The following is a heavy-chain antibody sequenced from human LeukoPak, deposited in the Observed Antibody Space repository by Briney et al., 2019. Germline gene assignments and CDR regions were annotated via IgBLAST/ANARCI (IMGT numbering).Heavy chain of an antibody. Sequence: GGSLRLSCAASGFTFSSYGMHWVRQAPGKGLEWVAVTFHVGSNKYYADSVKGRVTTSRDNSKNTLYLQMNSLRAEDTAVYYCARGYYDSSGYFDFDYWGQGALVTVSS. CDR2: TFHVGSNK. J-gene: IGHJ4*02. V-gene: IGHV3-33*01. D-gene: IGHD3-22*01. CDR1: GFTFSSYG. CDR3: ARGYYDSSGYFDFDY.